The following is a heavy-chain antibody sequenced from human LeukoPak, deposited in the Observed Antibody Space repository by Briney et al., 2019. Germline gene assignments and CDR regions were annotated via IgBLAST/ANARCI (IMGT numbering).Heavy chain of an antibody. D-gene: IGHD6-19*01. CDR1: GYSFTSYW. CDR3: ARLPDVAVAGTVGFFDY. J-gene: IGHJ4*02. CDR2: IYPGDSDT. V-gene: IGHV5-51*01. Sequence: GESLNISCKGSGYSFTSYWIGWVRQMPGKGLEWMGIIYPGDSDTRYSPSFQAQVTISADKSISTAYLQWSSLKASHTAMYYCARLPDVAVAGTVGFFDYWGQGTLVTVSS.